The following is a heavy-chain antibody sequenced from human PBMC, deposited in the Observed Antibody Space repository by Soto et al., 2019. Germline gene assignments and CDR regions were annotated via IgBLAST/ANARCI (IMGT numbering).Heavy chain of an antibody. J-gene: IGHJ4*02. D-gene: IGHD1-26*01. CDR1: GFTFTSYA. CDR3: AKRSPSGTYYFDY. Sequence: LILSCAASGFTFTSYAMTWVRQGPGKGLEWVSSIGTRTVDMLYADSVKGRFTISRDNSRNTLYLQMNSLRTEGTAIYYCAKRSPSGTYYFDYWGQGTLVTVSS. CDR2: IGTRTVDM. V-gene: IGHV3-23*01.